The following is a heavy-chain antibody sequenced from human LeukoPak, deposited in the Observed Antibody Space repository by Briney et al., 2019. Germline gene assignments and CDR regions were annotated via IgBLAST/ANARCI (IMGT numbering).Heavy chain of an antibody. CDR3: ARDDSSYLDY. V-gene: IGHV1-2*02. CDR1: GYTFTGYY. D-gene: IGHD3-22*01. CDR2: INPNSGAT. J-gene: IGHJ4*02. Sequence: ASVKVSCKASGYTFTGYYIHWVRQAPGQGLGWIGWINPNSGATSYAQNFQGRATMTRDTSISTVYMELSGLRFDDTAVFYCARDDSSYLDYWGQGTLVIVSS.